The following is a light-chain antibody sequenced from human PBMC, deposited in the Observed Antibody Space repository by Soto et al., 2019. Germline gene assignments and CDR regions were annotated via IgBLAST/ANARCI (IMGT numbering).Light chain of an antibody. CDR3: QQRHNWPIT. CDR1: ETIRGL. V-gene: IGKV3-11*01. Sequence: EIVIIQSPVTLSLSPGERATLSCRASETIRGLLAWYQQRPGQPPRLLIYDTSNRETGIPARCSGSGSGTECTLTISGLEPADLGVDDCQQRHNWPITFGPGTRLEIK. J-gene: IGKJ5*01. CDR2: DTS.